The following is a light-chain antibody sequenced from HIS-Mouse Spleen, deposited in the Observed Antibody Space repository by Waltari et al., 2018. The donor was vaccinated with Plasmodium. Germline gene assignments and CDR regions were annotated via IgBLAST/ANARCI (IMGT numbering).Light chain of an antibody. CDR3: QQYNNWPFT. Sequence: EIVMTQSPATLSVSPGERATLSCRARQSVSSNLAWYQQKPGQAPRLLIYGASTSATGIPARFRGRGSETEFTLTISSMQSEDFAVYYCQQYNNWPFTFGPGTKVDIK. J-gene: IGKJ3*01. CDR2: GAS. CDR1: QSVSSN. V-gene: IGKV3-15*01.